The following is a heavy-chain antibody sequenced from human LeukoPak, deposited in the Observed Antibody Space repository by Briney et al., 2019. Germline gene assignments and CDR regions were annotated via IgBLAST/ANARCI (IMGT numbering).Heavy chain of an antibody. Sequence: HSGGSLRLSCAASGFTFSRFWMNWVRQAPGRGLEWVANIDQSGGRNNYVDSVKGRFTISRDNAKNSLYLQMNSLRAKDTAVYYCARAVNYGDSWPEYYFDFWGQGTLVTVSS. D-gene: IGHD4-17*01. J-gene: IGHJ4*02. CDR1: GFTFSRFW. V-gene: IGHV3-7*02. CDR2: IDQSGGRN. CDR3: ARAVNYGDSWPEYYFDF.